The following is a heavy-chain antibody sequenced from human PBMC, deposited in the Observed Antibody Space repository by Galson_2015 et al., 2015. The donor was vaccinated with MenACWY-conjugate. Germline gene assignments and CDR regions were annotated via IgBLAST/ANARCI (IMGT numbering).Heavy chain of an antibody. CDR3: ARHPPGGRGMDV. J-gene: IGHJ6*02. V-gene: IGHV5-51*01. D-gene: IGHD1-26*01. CDR2: ISPGDSNT. CDR1: GYSFTTYW. Sequence: QSGAEVKKPGESLKISCKTTGYSFTTYWIAWVRQMPGTGLEWMGLISPGDSNTRYSPSFQGQVTISADKSISTAYLQWSSLKASDIAMYYCARHPPGGRGMDVWGQGTTVTVSS.